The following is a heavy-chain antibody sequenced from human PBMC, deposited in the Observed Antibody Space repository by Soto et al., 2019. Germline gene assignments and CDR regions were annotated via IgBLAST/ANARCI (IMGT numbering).Heavy chain of an antibody. CDR3: ARCFVWVDFRGVPPDAEYFQH. J-gene: IGHJ1*01. CDR2: IYYNSRT. V-gene: IGHV4-31*03. CDR1: FGGINSGGYY. Sequence: TSSTPCVTCTVSFGGINSGGYYWSSIRQHPWKGLNWLGYIYYNSRTFYNRSLKTRVTLSIDTSKNQFSLNLISVTGADTAVYYCARCFVWVDFRGVPPDAEYFQHWGQG. D-gene: IGHD3-10*01.